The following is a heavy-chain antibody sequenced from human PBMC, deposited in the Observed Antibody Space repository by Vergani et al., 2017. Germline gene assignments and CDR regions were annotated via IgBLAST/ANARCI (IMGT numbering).Heavy chain of an antibody. Sequence: QVQLVQSGAEVKKPGASVKVSCKASGYTFTSYYMHWVRQAPGQGLEWMGIINPSGGSTSYAQKFQGRVTMTEDTSTDTAYMELSSLRSEDTAVYYCATPAARDWCFDYWGQGTLVTVSS. J-gene: IGHJ4*02. CDR1: GYTFTSYY. CDR2: INPSGGST. CDR3: ATPAARDWCFDY. V-gene: IGHV1-46*01. D-gene: IGHD2-2*01.